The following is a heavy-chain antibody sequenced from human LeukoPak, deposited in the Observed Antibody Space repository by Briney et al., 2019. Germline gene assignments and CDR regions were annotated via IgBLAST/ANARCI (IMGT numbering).Heavy chain of an antibody. J-gene: IGHJ4*02. CDR1: GFTFTSYS. CDR2: ISGGGGST. D-gene: IGHD2-15*01. CDR3: ARDSRPVVAATITGHYFDY. Sequence: GGSLRLSCAASGFTFTSYSMNWVRQAPGKGLEWVSTISGGGGSTYYADSVKGRFTISRDNSKNTLYLQVNSLRAEDTAVYYCARDSRPVVAATITGHYFDYWGQGTLVTVSS. V-gene: IGHV3-23*01.